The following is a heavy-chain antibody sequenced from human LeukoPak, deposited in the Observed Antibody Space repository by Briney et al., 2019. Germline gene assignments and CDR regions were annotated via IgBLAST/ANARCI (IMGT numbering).Heavy chain of an antibody. CDR2: INPSGGST. V-gene: IGHV1-46*01. CDR1: GYTFTSYY. Sequence: ASVKVSCKASGYTFTSYYKHWVRQAPGQGLEWMGIINPSGGSTSYAQKFQGRVTMTRDMSTSTVYMELSGLRSEDTAVYYCARDALEPPQGLDYWGQGTLVTVSS. J-gene: IGHJ4*02. CDR3: ARDALEPPQGLDY.